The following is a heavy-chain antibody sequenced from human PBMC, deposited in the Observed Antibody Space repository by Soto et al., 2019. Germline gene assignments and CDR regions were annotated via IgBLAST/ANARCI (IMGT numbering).Heavy chain of an antibody. Sequence: GGSLRLSCAASGFTFSDYYMSWIRQAPGKGLEWVSYISSSGSTIYYADSVKGRFTISRDNAKTSLYLQMNSLRAEVMAVYYCARLPAHTFSGDAFYIWGQGTMVTVSS. D-gene: IGHD3-16*01. CDR2: ISSSGSTI. V-gene: IGHV3-11*01. CDR3: ARLPAHTFSGDAFYI. J-gene: IGHJ3*02. CDR1: GFTFSDYY.